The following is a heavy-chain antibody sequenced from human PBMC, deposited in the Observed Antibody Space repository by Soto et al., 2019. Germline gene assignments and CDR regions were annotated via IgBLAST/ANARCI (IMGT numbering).Heavy chain of an antibody. D-gene: IGHD3-3*01. CDR3: ARDAIFGPNALEI. Sequence: QVQLEESGPGLVKPSQTLSLTCTVSGGSISSGGYYWSWIRQHPGKGLEWIGYIYYSGSTHYNPSLKSRVTISVDTSKNQFSLKLSSVTDADTAVYYCARDAIFGPNALEIWGQGTLVTVSS. J-gene: IGHJ3*02. CDR2: IYYSGST. V-gene: IGHV4-31*03. CDR1: GGSISSGGYY.